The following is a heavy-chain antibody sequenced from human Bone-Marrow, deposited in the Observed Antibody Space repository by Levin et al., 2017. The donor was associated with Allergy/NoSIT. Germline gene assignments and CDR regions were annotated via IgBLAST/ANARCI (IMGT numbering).Heavy chain of an antibody. CDR1: GFTFSDYY. D-gene: IGHD1-1*01. V-gene: IGHV3-11*06. Sequence: GESLKISCAASGFTFSDYYMSWIRQAPGKGLEWVSYISSSSSYTNYADSVKGRFTISRDNAKNSLYLQMNSLRAEDTAVYYCARDRETGTTVLSLDYWGQGTLVTVSS. CDR2: ISSSSSYT. CDR3: ARDRETGTTVLSLDY. J-gene: IGHJ4*02.